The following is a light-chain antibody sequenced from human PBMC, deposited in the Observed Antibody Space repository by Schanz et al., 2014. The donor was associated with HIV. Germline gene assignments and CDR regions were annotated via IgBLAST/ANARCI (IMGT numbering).Light chain of an antibody. CDR3: HHYGTSPPAFT. CDR2: GAS. Sequence: EVVLTQSPATLSVSPGETATLSCRASQSVGINLAWYQQKPGQPPRLLISGASTRATNIPAKFSGSGSGTDFTLTISRLEPEDFAVYYCHHYGTSPPAFTFGPGTKVDIK. CDR1: QSVGIN. V-gene: IGKV3-15*01. J-gene: IGKJ3*01.